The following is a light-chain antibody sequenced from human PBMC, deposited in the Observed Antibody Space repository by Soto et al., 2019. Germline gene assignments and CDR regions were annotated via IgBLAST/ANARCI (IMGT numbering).Light chain of an antibody. V-gene: IGLV2-11*01. CDR1: SSDVGGYNY. Sequence: QSALSQPRSVSGSPGQSVTISCTGTSSDVGGYNYVSWYQQHLGKAPKLMIYDVSKRPSGVPDRFSGSKSGNTASLTISGLQAEDEADYYCCSYAGSYTVVFGGGTQLTVL. CDR2: DVS. J-gene: IGLJ2*01. CDR3: CSYAGSYTVV.